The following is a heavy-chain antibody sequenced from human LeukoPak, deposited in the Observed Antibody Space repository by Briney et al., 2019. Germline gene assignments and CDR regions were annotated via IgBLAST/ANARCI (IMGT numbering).Heavy chain of an antibody. CDR2: IYYSGST. D-gene: IGHD6-13*01. CDR3: ARTGRGSSSWIYYYYYMDV. J-gene: IGHJ6*03. CDR1: GGSISSYY. V-gene: IGHV4-59*01. Sequence: SETLSLTCTVSGGSISSYYWSWLRQPPGKGLEWLGYIYYSGSTNYNPSLKSRVTISVDTSKNQFSLKLSSVTAADTAVYYCARTGRGSSSWIYYYYYMDVWGKGTTVTVSS.